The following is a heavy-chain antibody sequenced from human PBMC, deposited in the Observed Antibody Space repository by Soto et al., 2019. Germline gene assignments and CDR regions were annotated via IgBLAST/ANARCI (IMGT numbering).Heavy chain of an antibody. CDR2: ISYDGSNK. D-gene: IGHD2-21*02. Sequence: QVQLVESGGGVVQPGRSLRLSCAASGFTFSSYGMHWVRQAPGKGLEWVAVISYDGSNKYYADSVKGRFTISRDNSKNTLYLQINSLRAEDTAVYYCAKIGYCGGDCYSGRTFPFDYWGQGTLVTVSS. CDR1: GFTFSSYG. CDR3: AKIGYCGGDCYSGRTFPFDY. V-gene: IGHV3-30*18. J-gene: IGHJ4*02.